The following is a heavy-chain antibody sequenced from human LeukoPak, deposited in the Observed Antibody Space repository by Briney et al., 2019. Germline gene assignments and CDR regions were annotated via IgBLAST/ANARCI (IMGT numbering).Heavy chain of an antibody. V-gene: IGHV3-30*12. D-gene: IGHD3-9*01. CDR1: GFTFSTYV. CDR3: VRHLDWLLYDY. J-gene: IGHJ4*02. Sequence: GTSLRLSCAGSGFTFSTYVMQWVRQAPGKGLEWVARISHDEMHKSYADSVKGRVTISRDNSKNTLFLEMHSLRAEDTAMYYCVRHLDWLLYDYWGQGTLVTVSS. CDR2: ISHDEMHK.